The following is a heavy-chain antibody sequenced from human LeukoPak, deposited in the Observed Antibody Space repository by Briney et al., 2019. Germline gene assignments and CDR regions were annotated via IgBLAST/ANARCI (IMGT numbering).Heavy chain of an antibody. Sequence: GGSLRLSCAASGFTFSSYEMNWVRQAPGKGLEWVSYISSSGSTIYYADSVKGRFAISRDNAKNSLYLQMNSLRAEDTAVYYCASLGDFTVTDYWGQGTLVTVSS. CDR3: ASLGDFTVTDY. J-gene: IGHJ4*02. V-gene: IGHV3-48*03. CDR2: ISSSGSTI. D-gene: IGHD4-17*01. CDR1: GFTFSSYE.